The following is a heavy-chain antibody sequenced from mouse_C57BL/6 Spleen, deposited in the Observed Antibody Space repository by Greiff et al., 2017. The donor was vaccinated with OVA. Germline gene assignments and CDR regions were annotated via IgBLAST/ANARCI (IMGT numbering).Heavy chain of an antibody. J-gene: IGHJ3*01. Sequence: VHLVESGPGLVQPSQSLSITCTVSGFSLTSYGVHWVRQSPGKGLEWLGVIWRGGSTDYNAAFMSRLSITKDNSKSQVFFKMNSLQADDTAIYYCAKEGALYMGFAYWGQGTLVTVSA. V-gene: IGHV2-5*01. D-gene: IGHD1-1*02. CDR2: IWRGGST. CDR3: AKEGALYMGFAY. CDR1: GFSLTSYG.